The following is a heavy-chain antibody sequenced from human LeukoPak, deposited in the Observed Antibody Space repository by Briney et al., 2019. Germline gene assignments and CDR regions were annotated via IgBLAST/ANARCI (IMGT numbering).Heavy chain of an antibody. J-gene: IGHJ4*02. V-gene: IGHV1-2*02. D-gene: IGHD3-22*01. Sequence: ASVKVSCKATGYTFTGYYMHWVRQDPGQGLEWMGWINPNSGGTNYAQKFQGRVTMTRDTSISTAYMELSRLRSDDTAVYYCARTAYYYDSSGYERWGQGNLVTVSS. CDR2: INPNSGGT. CDR1: GYTFTGYY. CDR3: ARTAYYYDSSGYER.